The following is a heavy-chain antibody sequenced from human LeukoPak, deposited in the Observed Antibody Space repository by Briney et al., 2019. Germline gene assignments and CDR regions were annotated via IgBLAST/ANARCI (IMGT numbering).Heavy chain of an antibody. CDR3: AGTFMITFGGVIGSNWFDP. D-gene: IGHD3-16*02. V-gene: IGHV4-34*01. Sequence: PSETLSLTCAVYGGSFSGYYWSWIRQPPRKGLEWIGEINHSGSTNYNPSLKSRVTISVDTSKNRFSLKLSSVTAADTAVYYCAGTFMITFGGVIGSNWFDPWGQGTLVTVSS. CDR2: INHSGST. CDR1: GGSFSGYY. J-gene: IGHJ5*02.